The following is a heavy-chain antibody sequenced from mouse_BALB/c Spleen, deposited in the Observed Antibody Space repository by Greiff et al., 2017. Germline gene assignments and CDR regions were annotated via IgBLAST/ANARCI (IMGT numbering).Heavy chain of an antibody. CDR1: GFNIKDTY. CDR2: IGPANGNT. Sequence: VQLQQSGAELVKPGASVKLSCTASGFNIKDTYMHWVKERPEQGLEWIGRIGPANGNTKYDPKFQGKTTITRDTSSNTAYLQLSSLTSEDTAVFYCAHRITRFAYWGQGTLVTVSA. J-gene: IGHJ3*01. D-gene: IGHD2-4*01. CDR3: AHRITRFAY. V-gene: IGHV14-3*02.